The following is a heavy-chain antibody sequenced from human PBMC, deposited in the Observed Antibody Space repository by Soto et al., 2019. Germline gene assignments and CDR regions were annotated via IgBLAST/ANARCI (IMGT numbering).Heavy chain of an antibody. CDR1: GYTFTSYY. D-gene: IGHD3-3*01. J-gene: IGHJ4*02. V-gene: IGHV1-46*01. CDR2: INPSGGST. CDR3: ARDHGTYDFATYYFDY. Sequence: QVQLVQSGAEVKKPGASVKVSCKASGYTFTSYYMHWVRQAPGQGLEWMGIINPSGGSTSYAQKFQGRVTMTRDTSTSIVYMELSSLRSEDTAVYYCARDHGTYDFATYYFDYWGQGTLVTVSS.